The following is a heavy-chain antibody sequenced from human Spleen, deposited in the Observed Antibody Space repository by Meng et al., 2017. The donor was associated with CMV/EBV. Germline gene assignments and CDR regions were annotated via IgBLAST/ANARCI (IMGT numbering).Heavy chain of an antibody. J-gene: IGHJ5*02. V-gene: IGHV1-2*02. D-gene: IGHD3-10*01. CDR1: YY. CDR3: AREGEGKTLLWFGESPRAWFDP. Sequence: YYMHWVRQAPGQGLEWMGWINPNGGGTNSAQKFQGRVTMTRDTSISTAYMELSRLTSDDTAVYYCAREGEGKTLLWFGESPRAWFDPWGQGTLVTVSS. CDR2: INPNGGGT.